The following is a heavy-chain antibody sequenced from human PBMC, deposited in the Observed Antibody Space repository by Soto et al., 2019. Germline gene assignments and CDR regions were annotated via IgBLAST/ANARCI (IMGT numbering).Heavy chain of an antibody. CDR1: GFTFSSYA. Sequence: QVQLVESGGGVVQPGRSLRLSCAASGFTFSSYAMHWVRQAPGKGLEWVAVISYDGSNKYYADSVKGRFTISRDNSKNTLYLQMNSLRAEDTALYYCARGNVGYFDYWGQGTLVTVSS. J-gene: IGHJ4*02. V-gene: IGHV3-30-3*01. CDR3: ARGNVGYFDY. D-gene: IGHD1-1*01. CDR2: ISYDGSNK.